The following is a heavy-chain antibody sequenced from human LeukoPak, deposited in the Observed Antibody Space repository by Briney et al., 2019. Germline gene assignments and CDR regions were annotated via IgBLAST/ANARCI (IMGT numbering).Heavy chain of an antibody. Sequence: PSETLSLTCTVSGGSISSGGYYWSWIRQHPGKGLEWIGYIYYSGSTYYNPSLKSRVTISVDTSKNQFSLKLSSVTAADTAVYYCARSEAGAVYYGSSGYPDAFDIWGQGTMVTVSS. D-gene: IGHD3-22*01. CDR3: ARSEAGAVYYGSSGYPDAFDI. CDR1: GGSISSGGYY. J-gene: IGHJ3*02. CDR2: IYYSGST. V-gene: IGHV4-31*03.